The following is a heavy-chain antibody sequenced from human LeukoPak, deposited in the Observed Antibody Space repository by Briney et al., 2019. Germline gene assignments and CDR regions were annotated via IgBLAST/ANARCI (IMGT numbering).Heavy chain of an antibody. CDR3: AGLVGRYSSGLYYYYFDY. V-gene: IGHV4-4*02. CDR1: GDSINSLDL. CDR2: MYLSGTT. Sequence: SETLSLTCTVSGDSINSLDLWSWVRQPPGTGLEWIGEMYLSGTTHSNPSVKSRVTISIDKSKNQFFLNLSSVTAADTAVYYCAGLVGRYSSGLYYYYFDYWGQGTLVTVSS. J-gene: IGHJ4*02. D-gene: IGHD3-22*01.